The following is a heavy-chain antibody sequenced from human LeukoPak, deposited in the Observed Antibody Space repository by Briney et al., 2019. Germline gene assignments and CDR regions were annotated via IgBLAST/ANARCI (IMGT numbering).Heavy chain of an antibody. CDR1: GLTFDDYA. CDR2: ISWNSGSI. Sequence: QAGRSLRLSCAASGLTFDDYAMHWVRHAPGKGLEWVSGISWNSGSIGYADSVKGRFTISRDNAKNSLYLQMNSLRAEDTALYYCAKDTRDIVGAHGDYFDYWGQGTLVTVSS. CDR3: AKDTRDIVGAHGDYFDY. D-gene: IGHD1-26*01. J-gene: IGHJ4*02. V-gene: IGHV3-9*01.